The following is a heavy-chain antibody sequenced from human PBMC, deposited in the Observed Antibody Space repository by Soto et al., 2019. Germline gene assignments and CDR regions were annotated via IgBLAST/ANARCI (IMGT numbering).Heavy chain of an antibody. J-gene: IGHJ3*02. CDR2: ISGLDGGT. D-gene: IGHD3-10*01. V-gene: IGHV3-23*01. Sequence: GGSLRLSCAASGFTFSSYAMSWVRQAPGKGLEWVSSISGLDGGTYYADSVKGRFTISRDNSKNTLYLQMNSLRAEDTAVYYCAKDMLLWFGEGHDAFDIWGQGTMVTVSS. CDR1: GFTFSSYA. CDR3: AKDMLLWFGEGHDAFDI.